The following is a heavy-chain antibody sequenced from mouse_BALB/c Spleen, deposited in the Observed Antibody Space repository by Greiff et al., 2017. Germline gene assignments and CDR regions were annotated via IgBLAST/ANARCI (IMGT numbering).Heavy chain of an antibody. CDR1: GYTFTSYW. CDR2: IYPSDSYT. CDR3: TRDYYGSSSFDD. V-gene: IGHV1-69*02. Sequence: QVQLQQPGAELVRPGASVKLSCKASGYTFTSYWINWVKQRPGQGLEWIGNIYPSDSYTNYNQKFKDKATLTVDKSSSTAYMQLSSPTSEDSAVYYCTRDYYGSSSFDDWGQGTTLTVSS. J-gene: IGHJ2*01. D-gene: IGHD1-1*01.